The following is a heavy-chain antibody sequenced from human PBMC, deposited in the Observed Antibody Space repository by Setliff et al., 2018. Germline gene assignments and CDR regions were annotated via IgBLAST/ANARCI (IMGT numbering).Heavy chain of an antibody. J-gene: IGHJ4*02. D-gene: IGHD3-3*01. V-gene: IGHV4-39*07. CDR2: IYYSGRT. Sequence: TSETLSLTCTVSGGSISSAINYWGWIRQPPGKGLEWIGNIYYSGRTYNSPSLKSRGTISVDKSKNQFSLKLSSVTAADTAVYYCAKDVAITIFGVVTSSPHWGQGTLVTVSS. CDR3: AKDVAITIFGVVTSSPH. CDR1: GGSISSAINY.